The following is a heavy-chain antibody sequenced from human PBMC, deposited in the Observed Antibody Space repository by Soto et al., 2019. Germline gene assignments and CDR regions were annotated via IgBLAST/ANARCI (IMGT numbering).Heavy chain of an antibody. J-gene: IGHJ3*02. CDR3: ARENEDTAIDAFDI. D-gene: IGHD5-18*01. CDR1: GFTFSSYA. Sequence: GGSLRLSCAASGFTFSSYAMHWVRQAPGKGLEWVAVISYDGSNKYYADSVKGRFTISRDNSKNTLYLQMNSLRAEDTAVYYCARENEDTAIDAFDIWGQGTMVTVSS. CDR2: ISYDGSNK. V-gene: IGHV3-30*04.